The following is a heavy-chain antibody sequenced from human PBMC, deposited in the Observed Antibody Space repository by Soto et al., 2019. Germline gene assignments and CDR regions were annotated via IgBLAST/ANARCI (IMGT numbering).Heavy chain of an antibody. CDR1: GYTFTGYY. CDR2: INPNSGGT. D-gene: IGHD1-26*01. CDR3: AREGYYHPSYGMDV. Sequence: ASVKVSCKASGYTFTGYYMHWVRQAPGQGLEWMGWINPNSGGTNYAQKLQGRVTMTRDTSISTAYMELSRLRSDDTAVYYCAREGYYHPSYGMDVWGQGTTVPVSS. V-gene: IGHV1-2*02. J-gene: IGHJ6*02.